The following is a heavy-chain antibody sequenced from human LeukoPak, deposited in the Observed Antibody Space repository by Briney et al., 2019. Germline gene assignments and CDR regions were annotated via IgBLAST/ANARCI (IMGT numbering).Heavy chain of an antibody. CDR2: IYPGDSDT. J-gene: IGHJ3*02. CDR1: GYSFANYW. V-gene: IGHV5-51*01. CDR3: ARQTDTYYYGSGSYYRTLMNAFDI. D-gene: IGHD3-10*01. Sequence: GESLKISCKGSGYSFANYWIGWVRQMPGKGLEWMGIIYPGDSDTRYSPSYQGQVTISADKSISTAYLQWSSLKASDTAMYYCARQTDTYYYGSGSYYRTLMNAFDIWGQGTMVTVSS.